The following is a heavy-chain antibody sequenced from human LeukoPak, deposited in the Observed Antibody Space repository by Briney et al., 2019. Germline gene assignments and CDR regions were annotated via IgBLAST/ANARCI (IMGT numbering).Heavy chain of an antibody. CDR2: ISGSGGST. D-gene: IGHD6-25*01. CDR3: AKAASVYYYYYMDV. Sequence: GGSLKLSCAASGFTFSSYAMSWVRQAPGKGLEWLSAISGSGGSTYYADSVKGRFTISRDNSKNTLYLQMNSLRAEDTAVYYCAKAASVYYYYYMDVWGKGTTVTVSS. J-gene: IGHJ6*03. V-gene: IGHV3-23*01. CDR1: GFTFSSYA.